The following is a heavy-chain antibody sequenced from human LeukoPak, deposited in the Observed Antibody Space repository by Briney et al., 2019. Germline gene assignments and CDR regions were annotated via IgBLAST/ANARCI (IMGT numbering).Heavy chain of an antibody. CDR1: GFTFSDFP. J-gene: IGHJ5*02. CDR3: AKDGGYSSSWYAGNWFDP. CDR2: ISGSGGST. D-gene: IGHD6-13*01. V-gene: IGHV3-23*01. Sequence: GGSLRLSCAASGFTFSDFPMIWVRQAPGKGLEWVSAISGSGGSTYYADSVKGRFTISRDNSKNTLYLQMNSLRAEDTAVYYCAKDGGYSSSWYAGNWFDPWGQGTLVTVSS.